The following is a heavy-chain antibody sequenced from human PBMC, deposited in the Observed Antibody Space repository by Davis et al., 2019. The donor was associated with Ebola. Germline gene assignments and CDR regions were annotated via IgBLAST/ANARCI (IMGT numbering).Heavy chain of an antibody. Sequence: GESLKISCAASGFTFSSYAMHWVRQAPGKGLEWVAVILYDGSNKYYADSVKGRFTISRDNSKNTLYLQMNSLRAEDTAVYYCAKDLKLELPLWFDPWGQGTLVTVSS. CDR3: AKDLKLELPLWFDP. CDR1: GFTFSSYA. V-gene: IGHV3-30-3*01. D-gene: IGHD1-7*01. J-gene: IGHJ5*02. CDR2: ILYDGSNK.